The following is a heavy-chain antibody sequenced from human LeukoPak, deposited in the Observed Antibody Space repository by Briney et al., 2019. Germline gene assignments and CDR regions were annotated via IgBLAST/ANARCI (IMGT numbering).Heavy chain of an antibody. CDR1: GFTFSGCH. D-gene: IGHD4-17*01. J-gene: IGHJ4*02. CDR3: AKDTNDNGDYNYFDF. CDR2: VWHDGSKT. V-gene: IGHV3-33*06. Sequence: GGSLRLSCAASGFTFSGCHIHWVRQAPGKGLEWVALVWHDGSKTYYADSVKGRFTVSRDNSKNTLYLQMNSLRAEDTAIYYCAKDTNDNGDYNYFDFWGQGTLVTVSS.